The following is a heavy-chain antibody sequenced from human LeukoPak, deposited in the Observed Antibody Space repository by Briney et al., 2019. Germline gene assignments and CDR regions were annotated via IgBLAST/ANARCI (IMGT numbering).Heavy chain of an antibody. CDR2: INPNSGGT. CDR1: GYTFTGYY. CDR3: ARTTIAAAGTFDY. Sequence: ASVKVSCKASGYTFTGYYMHWVRQAPGQGLEWMGWINPNSGGTNYAQKFQGWVTMTRDTSISTAYMELSRLRSDDTAVYYCARTTIAAAGTFDYWGQGTLVTVSS. J-gene: IGHJ4*02. V-gene: IGHV1-2*04. D-gene: IGHD6-13*01.